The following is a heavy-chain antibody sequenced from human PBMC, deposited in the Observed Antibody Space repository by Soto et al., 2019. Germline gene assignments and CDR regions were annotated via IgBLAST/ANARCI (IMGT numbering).Heavy chain of an antibody. J-gene: IGHJ4*02. CDR2: IYHRETT. CDR3: ARYRDYGDYGYFDS. CDR1: GSSVSGGIYY. Sequence: SETLSLTCTVSGSSVSGGIYYWTWIRQPPGKGLEWIGYIYHRETTNYNASLRSRVTISVDTSKNQFSLRLTSVTAADTAVYYCARYRDYGDYGYFDSWGQGALVTV. D-gene: IGHD4-17*01. V-gene: IGHV4-61*01.